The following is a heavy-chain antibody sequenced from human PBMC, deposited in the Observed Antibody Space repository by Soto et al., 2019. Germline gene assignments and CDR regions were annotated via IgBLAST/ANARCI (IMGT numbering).Heavy chain of an antibody. J-gene: IGHJ4*02. D-gene: IGHD4-17*01. V-gene: IGHV2-5*02. CDR1: GFSLSTSGVG. CDR2: IYWDDDK. Sequence: QITLKESGPPLVKPTQTLTLTCTFSGFSLSTSGVGVVWIRQPPRKALEGLALIYWDDDKRYSTSLKSRLTITKDTSKNQVVLTVSNMDPVDTATYYCAHSSSRWPLGYWGQGTLVTV. CDR3: AHSSSRWPLGY.